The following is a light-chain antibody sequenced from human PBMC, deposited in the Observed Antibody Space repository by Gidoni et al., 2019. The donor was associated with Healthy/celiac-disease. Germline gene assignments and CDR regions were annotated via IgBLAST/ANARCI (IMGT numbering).Light chain of an antibody. CDR2: AAS. V-gene: IGKV1-8*01. J-gene: IGKJ1*01. Sequence: AIRMTQSPSSFSASTGDRVTITCRASQGISSYLAWYQQKPGKAPKLLIYAASTLQSGVPSRFSGSGSGTDLTLTISCLQSEDFATYYCQQYYSXXRTFGQGTKVEXK. CDR3: QQYYSXXRT. CDR1: QGISSY.